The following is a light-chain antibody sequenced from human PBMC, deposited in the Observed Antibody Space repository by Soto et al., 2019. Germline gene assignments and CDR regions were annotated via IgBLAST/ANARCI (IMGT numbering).Light chain of an antibody. CDR3: QQCGSSRRT. CDR1: QSVASDC. V-gene: IGKV3-20*01. J-gene: IGKJ1*01. CDR2: GAS. Sequence: EIVLTQSPGTLSLSPGERATLSSRASQSVASDCLAWYRQRPGQAPRLLIYGASTRATGTPDRISGSGSGTDFTLTISRLEPEDFAVYYCQQCGSSRRTFGQGTRVEIK.